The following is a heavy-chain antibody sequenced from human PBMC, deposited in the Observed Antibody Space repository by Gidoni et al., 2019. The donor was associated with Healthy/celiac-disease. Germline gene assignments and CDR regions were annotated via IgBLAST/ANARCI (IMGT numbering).Heavy chain of an antibody. CDR2: ISSSGSTI. J-gene: IGHJ3*02. V-gene: IGHV3-48*03. Sequence: EVQLVESGGGLVQPGGSLRLSCAASGFTFSSYEMNWVRQAPGKGLGWVSYISSSGSTIYYADSVKGRFTISRDNAKNSLYLQMNSLRAEDTAVYYCAREHDSSGYYHDAFDIWGQGTMVTVSS. CDR1: GFTFSSYE. CDR3: AREHDSSGYYHDAFDI. D-gene: IGHD3-22*01.